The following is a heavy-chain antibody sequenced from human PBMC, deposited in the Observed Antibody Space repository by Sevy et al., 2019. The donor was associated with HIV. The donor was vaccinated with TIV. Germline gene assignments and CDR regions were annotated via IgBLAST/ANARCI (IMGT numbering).Heavy chain of an antibody. CDR3: ARGKGGSFGVVVGQFDS. J-gene: IGHJ4*02. Sequence: ASVKVSCKASGYSFTNYAIHWVRQAPGQGLEWMGWIKTDNGNTKYSQRFQGRVTITRDTSATTAYMEMSSLRYDDTALYFCARGKGGSFGVVVGQFDSWGQGTLVTVSS. V-gene: IGHV1-3*04. CDR1: GYSFTNYA. CDR2: IKTDNGNT. D-gene: IGHD3-3*01.